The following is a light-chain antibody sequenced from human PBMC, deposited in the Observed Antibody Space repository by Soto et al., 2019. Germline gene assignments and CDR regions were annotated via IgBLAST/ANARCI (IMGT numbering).Light chain of an antibody. Sequence: DIHMTQSLSSLSASVGYRVTITCRASQSISSYLNWYQQKPGKAPKLLIYAASSLQSGVPSRFSGSGSGTDFTLTISSLQPEDFATYYCQQSYSTPLTFGGGTKVDI. CDR1: QSISSY. CDR2: AAS. V-gene: IGKV1-39*01. CDR3: QQSYSTPLT. J-gene: IGKJ4*01.